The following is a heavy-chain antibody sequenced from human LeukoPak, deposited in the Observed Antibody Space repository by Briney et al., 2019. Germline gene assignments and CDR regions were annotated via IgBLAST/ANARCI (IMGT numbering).Heavy chain of an antibody. D-gene: IGHD2-2*01. CDR1: GYTFTSYG. CDR3: ARAPVSLVSRHYFDY. Sequence: ASVKVSCKASGYTFTSYGISWVRQAPGQGLEWMGWISAYNGNTNYAQKLQCRVTMTTDTSTSTAYMELRSLRSDDTAVYYCARAPVSLVSRHYFDYWGQGTLVTVSS. V-gene: IGHV1-18*01. CDR2: ISAYNGNT. J-gene: IGHJ4*02.